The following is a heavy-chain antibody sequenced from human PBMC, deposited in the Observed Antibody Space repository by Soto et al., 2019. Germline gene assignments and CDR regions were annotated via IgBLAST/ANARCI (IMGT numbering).Heavy chain of an antibody. V-gene: IGHV4-34*01. CDR1: GVPFSGYY. J-gene: IGHJ4*02. Sequence: PSETLSLTCAVYGVPFSGYYWSWIRQSPGKGLEWIGEINHSGNTNYNPSLKSRVTMLVDKSKNQFSLSLSSVTAADTAVYYCEDLIVSHRGYYHEYWGQGTLVTGSS. CDR2: INHSGNT. CDR3: EDLIVSHRGYYHEY. D-gene: IGHD1-26*01.